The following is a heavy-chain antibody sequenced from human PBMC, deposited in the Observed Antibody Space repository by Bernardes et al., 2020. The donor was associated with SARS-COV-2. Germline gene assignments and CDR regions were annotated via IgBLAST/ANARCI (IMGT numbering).Heavy chain of an antibody. V-gene: IGHV4-34*01. D-gene: IGHD4-4*01. Sequence: SETLSLTCAVYGGSFSGYYWSWIRQPPGKWLEWIGEINHSGSTNYNPSLKSRVTISVDTSKNQFSLKLSSVTAADTAVYYCARGVGPVTPLYYFDYWGQGTLVTVSS. CDR1: GGSFSGYY. J-gene: IGHJ4*02. CDR3: ARGVGPVTPLYYFDY. CDR2: INHSGST.